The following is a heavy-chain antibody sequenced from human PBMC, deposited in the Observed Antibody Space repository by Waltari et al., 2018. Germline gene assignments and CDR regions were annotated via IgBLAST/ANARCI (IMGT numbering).Heavy chain of an antibody. J-gene: IGHJ4*02. CDR1: GSTFSDHS. CDR2: SKNKRDSYIT. Sequence: EVRLVESGGGLVQPGGALRPPCVAYGSTFSDHSMDWVRQAPGQGLEWVGRSKNKRDSYITEYAASVQGRFTISRDNSKNSLFLQMNSLKTDDTAVYYCVSPQMYSTDWFDYWGRGTLVTVSS. V-gene: IGHV3-72*01. CDR3: VSPQMYSTDWFDY. D-gene: IGHD1-26*01.